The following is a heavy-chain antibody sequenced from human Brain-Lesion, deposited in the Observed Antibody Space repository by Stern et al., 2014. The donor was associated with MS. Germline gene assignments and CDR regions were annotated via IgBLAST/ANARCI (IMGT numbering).Heavy chain of an antibody. CDR1: GFTFGNYW. J-gene: IGHJ6*02. CDR3: VRVYNTIYGIVTQRGSGMDV. D-gene: IGHD3-3*01. CDR2: IKEDGTEK. Sequence: EVQLEESGGGLVQPGGSLTISCTAAGFTFGNYWMTWVRQAPGKGLEWVANIKEDGTEKNYVDSVKGRFTIYRDNARNSLYLQMNSLRVEDTALYYCVRVYNTIYGIVTQRGSGMDVWGQGTTVIVSS. V-gene: IGHV3-7*01.